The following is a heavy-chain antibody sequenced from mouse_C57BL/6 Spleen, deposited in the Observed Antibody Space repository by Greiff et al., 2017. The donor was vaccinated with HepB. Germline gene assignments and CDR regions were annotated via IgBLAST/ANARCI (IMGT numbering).Heavy chain of an antibody. J-gene: IGHJ4*01. D-gene: IGHD1-1*01. CDR2: IYPGDGDT. V-gene: IGHV1-80*01. CDR1: GYAFSSYW. Sequence: QVQLQQSGAELVKPGASVKISCKASGYAFSSYWMNWVKQMPGKGLEWIGQIYPGDGDTNYNGKFKGKATLTADKSSSTAYMQLSSLTSADSAVYYCARSGVITAVVDYWGQGTSVTVSS. CDR3: ARSGVITAVVDY.